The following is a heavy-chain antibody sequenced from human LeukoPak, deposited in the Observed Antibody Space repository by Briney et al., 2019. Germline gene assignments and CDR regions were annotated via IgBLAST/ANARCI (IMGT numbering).Heavy chain of an antibody. Sequence: GGSLRLSCAASRFPVNNNVIHWVRQAPGKGLEWVSTISGSGGSTYYADSVKGRFTISRDNSKNTLYLQMNNLRAEDTAVYYCAGGYDILTGYPENYYYYYGMDVWGQGTTVTVSS. D-gene: IGHD3-9*01. CDR1: RFPVNNNV. CDR3: AGGYDILTGYPENYYYYYGMDV. CDR2: ISGSGGST. J-gene: IGHJ6*02. V-gene: IGHV3-23*01.